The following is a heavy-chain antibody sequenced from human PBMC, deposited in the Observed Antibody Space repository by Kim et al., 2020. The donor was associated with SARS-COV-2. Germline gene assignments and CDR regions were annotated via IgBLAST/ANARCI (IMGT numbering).Heavy chain of an antibody. CDR1: GGSISSGSYY. V-gene: IGHV4-61*02. J-gene: IGHJ4*02. CDR2: IYTSGST. Sequence: SETLSLTCTVSGGSISSGSYYWSWIRQPAGKGLEWIGRIYTSGSTNYNPSLKSRVTISVDTSKNQFSLKLSSVTAADTAVYYCARVSAAAIIRDPYYFDYWGQGTLVTVSS. CDR3: ARVSAAAIIRDPYYFDY. D-gene: IGHD6-13*01.